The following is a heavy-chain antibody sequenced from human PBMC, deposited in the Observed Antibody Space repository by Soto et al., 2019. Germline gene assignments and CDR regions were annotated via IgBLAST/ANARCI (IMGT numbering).Heavy chain of an antibody. J-gene: IGHJ4*02. CDR2: INPSGGST. CDR3: AREGRPNYYDSSGYSDFDD. CDR1: GDTFTSYY. D-gene: IGHD3-22*01. V-gene: IGHV1-46*01. Sequence: XSVKVSCNAYGDTFTSYYMHWVRQAPGQGLWCMGIINPSGGSTSYAQKFQGRVTMTRDTSTSTVYMELSSLRSEDTAVYYCAREGRPNYYDSSGYSDFDDWGQGTLVTVSS.